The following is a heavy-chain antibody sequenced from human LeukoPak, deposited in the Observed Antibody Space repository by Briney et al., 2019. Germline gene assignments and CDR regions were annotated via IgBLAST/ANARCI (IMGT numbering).Heavy chain of an antibody. CDR3: ARDSSPGVYYYYYMDV. D-gene: IGHD6-19*01. CDR1: GYTFTSYG. Sequence: GASVKVSCKASGYTFTSYGISWVRQAPGQGLEWMGWISAYNGNTNYAQKLQGRVTMTTDTSTSTAYMELRSLRSDDTAVYYCARDSSPGVYYYYYMDVWGKGTTVTVSS. V-gene: IGHV1-18*01. CDR2: ISAYNGNT. J-gene: IGHJ6*03.